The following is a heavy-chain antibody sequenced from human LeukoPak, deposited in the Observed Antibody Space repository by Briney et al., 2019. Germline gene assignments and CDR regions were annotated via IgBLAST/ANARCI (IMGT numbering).Heavy chain of an antibody. J-gene: IGHJ4*02. CDR1: GYTFSIYG. CDR3: ARDGATVTMFFDY. V-gene: IGHV1-18*01. D-gene: IGHD4-17*01. CDR2: INADNGNT. Sequence: GASVKVSFKASGYTFSIYGITWVRQAPGQGLEWMGFINADNGNTNYAQKFQGRVSMTTDTSTSTAYMELRSLRADDTAVYYCARDGATVTMFFDYWRQGTLVTVFS.